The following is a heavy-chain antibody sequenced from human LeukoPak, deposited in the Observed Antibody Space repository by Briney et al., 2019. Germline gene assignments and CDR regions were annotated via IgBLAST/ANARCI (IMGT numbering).Heavy chain of an antibody. J-gene: IGHJ4*02. CDR1: GGSISSNTYF. Sequence: SETLSLACTVSGGSISSNTYFWAWIRQPPGKGLEWIGTIYYSGSTYYNPSLNSRVTISVDTSKNQFSLKVTSVTAADTAVYYCARLAYCSGGSCHHDYWGQGTLVTVSS. D-gene: IGHD2-15*01. V-gene: IGHV4-39*01. CDR3: ARLAYCSGGSCHHDY. CDR2: IYYSGST.